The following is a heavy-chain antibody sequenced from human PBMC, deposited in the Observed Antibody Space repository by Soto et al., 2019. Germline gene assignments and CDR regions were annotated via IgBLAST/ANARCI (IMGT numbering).Heavy chain of an antibody. J-gene: IGHJ4*02. CDR2: ISGSGGST. V-gene: IGHV3-23*01. CDR3: AKRLDVVVTATPGVDY. Sequence: PGGSLRLSCAASGFTFNSYAMSWVRQAPGKGLEWVSAISGSGGSTYYADSVKGRFTISRDNSKNTLYLQMNSLRAEDTAVYYCAKRLDVVVTATPGVDYWGQGTLVTVSS. CDR1: GFTFNSYA. D-gene: IGHD2-21*02.